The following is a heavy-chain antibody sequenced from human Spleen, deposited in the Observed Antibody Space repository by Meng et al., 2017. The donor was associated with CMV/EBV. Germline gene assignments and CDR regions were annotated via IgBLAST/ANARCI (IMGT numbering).Heavy chain of an antibody. CDR2: ISTYNGNT. CDR3: ARDKGADSSPAYYYYGMDV. D-gene: IGHD6-13*01. V-gene: IGHV1-18*01. Sequence: ASVKVSCKPSGYTFTDYGVSWVRQAPGQGLEWMGWISTYNGNTNYAQKFQDRVTMTTDTSTSTAYMELRSLRSDDTAVYYCARDKGADSSPAYYYYGMDVWGQGTTVTVSS. CDR1: GYTFTDYG. J-gene: IGHJ6*02.